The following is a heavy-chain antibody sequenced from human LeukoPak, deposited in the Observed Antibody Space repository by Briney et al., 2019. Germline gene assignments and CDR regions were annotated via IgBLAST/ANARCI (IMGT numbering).Heavy chain of an antibody. D-gene: IGHD3-10*01. CDR3: ARDPGAPVRSFDI. Sequence: SVKVSCRDPGVTFSRCALSWVRQAPGHGLEWLGGIVPLAGTTNLAQKFQDRVTITADGSTSTIYMELSSLTSEDTAVYYCARDPGAPVRSFDIWGQGTMVTVSS. CDR1: GVTFSRCA. CDR2: IVPLAGTT. J-gene: IGHJ3*02. V-gene: IGHV1-69*13.